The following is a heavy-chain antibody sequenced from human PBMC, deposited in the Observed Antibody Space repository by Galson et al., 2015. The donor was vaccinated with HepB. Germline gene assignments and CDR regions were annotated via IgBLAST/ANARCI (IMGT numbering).Heavy chain of an antibody. V-gene: IGHV3-23*01. CDR1: GLTFSSYA. CDR2: TSGSGGST. Sequence: SLRLSCAASGLTFSSYAMTWVRQAPGKGLEWVSGTSGSGGSTYYADSVKGRFTMSRDNSKNTLDLQMNSLRAEDTAVYYCAKGYGSGSYYRPLDYWGQGTLVIVSS. J-gene: IGHJ4*02. D-gene: IGHD3-10*01. CDR3: AKGYGSGSYYRPLDY.